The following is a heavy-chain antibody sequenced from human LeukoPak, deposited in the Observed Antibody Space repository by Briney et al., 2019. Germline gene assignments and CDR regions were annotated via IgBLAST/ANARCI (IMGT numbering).Heavy chain of an antibody. V-gene: IGHV4-59*08. J-gene: IGHJ3*02. Sequence: PSETLSLTCTVSGGSISGDHWNWIRQPPGKGLEWIGYIYYSGSTNYNPSLKGRVTISIDTSKNQFSLKLTSVTAADTAVYYCARRNDFGIWGQGTMVTLSS. CDR1: GGSISGDH. CDR2: IYYSGST. CDR3: ARRNDFGI.